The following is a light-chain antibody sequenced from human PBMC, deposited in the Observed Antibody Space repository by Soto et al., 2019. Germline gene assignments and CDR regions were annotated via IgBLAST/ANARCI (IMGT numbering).Light chain of an antibody. CDR1: SADIGVADF. V-gene: IGLV2-11*01. CDR3: GSYADTYVYV. CDR2: DVT. J-gene: IGLJ1*01. Sequence: SALTHPRSLSRSLGHTVTITCTGTSADIGVADFGSWYQQHPGKAPKLMVYDVTVRPSGVPDRFSGSKSGNTASLTISGLQAEDEDDYFCGSYADTYVYVFGTGTKATVL.